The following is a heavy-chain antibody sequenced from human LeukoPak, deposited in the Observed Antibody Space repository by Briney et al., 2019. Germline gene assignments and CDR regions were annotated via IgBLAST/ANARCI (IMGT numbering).Heavy chain of an antibody. V-gene: IGHV1-2*07. D-gene: IGHD2-15*01. CDR3: ARSPGCSGGSCYSFALQLFDY. CDR1: GYTLTGYY. CDR2: SNPLSGGT. Sequence: SVTVSCKASGYTLTGYYIHWVRQAPGHRLEWMGWSNPLSGGTHYAHKFQGRVTMTRDTAISTAYMELSRLRSDDTAVYYCARSPGCSGGSCYSFALQLFDYWGQGTLVTVSS. J-gene: IGHJ4*02.